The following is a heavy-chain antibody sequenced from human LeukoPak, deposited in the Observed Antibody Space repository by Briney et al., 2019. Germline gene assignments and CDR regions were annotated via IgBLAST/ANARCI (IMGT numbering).Heavy chain of an antibody. CDR2: ISAYNGNT. CDR3: ARDGLDCSSTSCYFGLLWFGELFRTADAFDI. Sequence: ASVKVSCKASGYTFTSYGISWVRQAPGQGLEWMGWISAYNGNTNYAQKLQGRVTMTTDTSTSTAYMELRSLRSDDTAVYYCARDGLDCSSTSCYFGLLWFGELFRTADAFDIWGQGTMVTVSS. J-gene: IGHJ3*02. D-gene: IGHD2-2*01. V-gene: IGHV1-18*01. CDR1: GYTFTSYG.